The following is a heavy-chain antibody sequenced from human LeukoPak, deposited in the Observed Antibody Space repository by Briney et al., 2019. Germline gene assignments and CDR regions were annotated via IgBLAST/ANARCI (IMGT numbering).Heavy chain of an antibody. D-gene: IGHD3-10*01. Sequence: GGSLRLSCAASGFTFSSYWMNWVRRAPGKGLEWVANIKQDGSEKYYVDSVKGRFTISRDNAKNSLYLQMNSLRAEDTALYYCAKGYYGSGSYFFPFDYWGQGTLVTVSS. CDR3: AKGYYGSGSYFFPFDY. J-gene: IGHJ4*02. CDR2: IKQDGSEK. V-gene: IGHV3-7*03. CDR1: GFTFSSYW.